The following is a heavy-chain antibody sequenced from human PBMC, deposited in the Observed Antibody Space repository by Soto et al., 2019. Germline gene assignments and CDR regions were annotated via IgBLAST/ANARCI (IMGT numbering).Heavy chain of an antibody. V-gene: IGHV1-69*04. D-gene: IGHD2-15*01. CDR2: IIPILGIA. J-gene: IGHJ5*02. CDR1: GGTFSSYT. CDR3: ARDPVDNWFDP. Sequence: SVKVSCKASGGTFSSYTISWVRQAPGQGLEWMGRIIPILGIANYAQKFQGRVTITADKSTSTAYMELSSLRSEDTAVYYCARDPVDNWFDPWGQGTLVTVSS.